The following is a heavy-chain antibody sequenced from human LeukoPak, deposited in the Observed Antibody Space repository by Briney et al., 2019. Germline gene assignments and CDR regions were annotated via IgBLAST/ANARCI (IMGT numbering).Heavy chain of an antibody. J-gene: IGHJ5*02. Sequence: PGGSLRLSCAASGFTFTSYSMNWVRQAPGKGLEWVSTISGGGGSTYYADSVKGRFTISRDNSKNTLYLQVNSLRAEDTAVYYCALLVSWGQGTLVTVSS. V-gene: IGHV3-23*01. CDR3: ALLVS. CDR1: GFTFTSYS. D-gene: IGHD2-21*01. CDR2: ISGGGGST.